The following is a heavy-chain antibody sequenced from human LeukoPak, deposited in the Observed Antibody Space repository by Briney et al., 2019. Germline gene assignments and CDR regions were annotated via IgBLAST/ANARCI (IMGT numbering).Heavy chain of an antibody. Sequence: GGSLRLSCAASGFTFSNYGMHWVRQASGKGLEWVGRIRSKANSYATAYAASVKGRFTISRDDSKNTAYLQMNSLKTEDTAVYYCTRFSLTGGDYWGQGTLVTVSS. D-gene: IGHD3-10*01. J-gene: IGHJ4*02. CDR2: IRSKANSYAT. V-gene: IGHV3-73*01. CDR3: TRFSLTGGDY. CDR1: GFTFSNYG.